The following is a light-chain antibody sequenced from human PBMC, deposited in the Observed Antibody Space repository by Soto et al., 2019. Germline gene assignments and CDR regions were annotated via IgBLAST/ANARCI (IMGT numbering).Light chain of an antibody. CDR2: EGI. Sequence: SALTQPASMSGSPGQSITISCTGTSSTVGGFNVVSWYQQHPGKAPKVIIYEGIKRPSGVSNRFSGSNSGSTASLTISGLQAEDEADYYCCSYVGATTYVFGTGTKVTVL. V-gene: IGLV2-23*01. CDR3: CSYVGATTYV. J-gene: IGLJ1*01. CDR1: SSTVGGFNV.